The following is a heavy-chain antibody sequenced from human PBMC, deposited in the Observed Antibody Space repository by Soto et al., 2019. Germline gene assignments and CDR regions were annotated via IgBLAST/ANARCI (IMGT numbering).Heavy chain of an antibody. CDR2: ISEGGDVT. Sequence: GGSLRLSSAASGFSPGNFSLSCLRQAPGKGLEWVSAISEGGDVTVSADSVKGRFTISRDNSKDTLFLQMNSLGVEDTAVYYCAKETTPNTHNAFDISGQGTMVTGSS. V-gene: IGHV3-23*01. CDR3: AKETTPNTHNAFDI. J-gene: IGHJ3*02. D-gene: IGHD1-1*01. CDR1: GFSPGNFS.